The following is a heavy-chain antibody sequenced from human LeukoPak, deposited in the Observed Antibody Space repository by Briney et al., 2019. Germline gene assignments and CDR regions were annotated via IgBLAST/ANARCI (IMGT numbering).Heavy chain of an antibody. J-gene: IGHJ4*02. V-gene: IGHV3-30*18. CDR2: ISDDGRSK. CDR1: GFSFISYG. CDR3: AKRPSDYGDYVSYFDH. Sequence: GGSLRLSCGASGFSFISYGMHWVRQAPGKGLEWVGVISDDGRSKDYADSVKGRFTISRDNPKDTLYLQMNSLRAEDTAVYYCAKRPSDYGDYVSYFDHWGQGTLVTVSS. D-gene: IGHD4-17*01.